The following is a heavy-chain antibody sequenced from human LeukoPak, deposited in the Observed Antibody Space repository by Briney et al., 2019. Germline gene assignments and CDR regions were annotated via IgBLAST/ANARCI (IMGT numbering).Heavy chain of an antibody. CDR2: IGFNGRDV. CDR3: VTEIH. CDR1: GFTFSSYG. J-gene: IGHJ4*02. Sequence: GGSLRLSCAASGFTFSSYGMIWVRQAPGKGLEWIGFIGFNGRDVYYADSVKGRFTLSRDNAEKTLYLEMTSLRAADTAVCYCVTEIHWGQGTLVIVSS. V-gene: IGHV3-30*02.